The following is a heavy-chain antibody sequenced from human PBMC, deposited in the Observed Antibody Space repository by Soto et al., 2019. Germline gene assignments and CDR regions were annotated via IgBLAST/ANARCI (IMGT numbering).Heavy chain of an antibody. CDR3: TLEYYDILTGLY. J-gene: IGHJ4*02. CDR2: IRSKANSYAT. V-gene: IGHV3-73*01. CDR1: GFPFSAYA. D-gene: IGHD3-9*01. Sequence: GGSLRLSCVASGFPFSAYAMNWVRQTPGKGLEWVGRIRSKANSYATAYAASVKGRFTISRDDSKNTAYLQMNSLKTEDTAVYYCTLEYYDILTGLYWGQGTLVTVSS.